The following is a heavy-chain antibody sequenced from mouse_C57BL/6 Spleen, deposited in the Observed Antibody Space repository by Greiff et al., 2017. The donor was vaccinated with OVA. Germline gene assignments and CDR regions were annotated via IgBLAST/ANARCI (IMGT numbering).Heavy chain of an antibody. V-gene: IGHV1-59*01. J-gene: IGHJ2*01. CDR1: GYTFTSYW. CDR2: IDPSDSYT. Sequence: QVQLQQPGAELVRPGTSVKLSCKASGYTFTSYWMHWVKQRPGQGLEWIGVIDPSDSYTNYNQKFKGKATLTVDQSSSTAYMQLNSLTSEDSAVYYCARIYDGYLDYWGQGTTLTVSS. D-gene: IGHD2-3*01. CDR3: ARIYDGYLDY.